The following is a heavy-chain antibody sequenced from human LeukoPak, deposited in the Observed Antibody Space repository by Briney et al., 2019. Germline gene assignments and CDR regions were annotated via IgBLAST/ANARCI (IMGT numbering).Heavy chain of an antibody. CDR3: ARHPQARNYYDSSGYSDY. CDR2: IYYSGST. Sequence: PSETLSLTCTVSGGSISSYYWSWIRQPPGKGLEWIGYIYYSGSTNYNPSLKSRVTISVDTSKNQFSLKLSSVTAADTAVYYCARHPQARNYYDSSGYSDYWGQGTLVTVSS. D-gene: IGHD3-22*01. J-gene: IGHJ4*02. V-gene: IGHV4-59*08. CDR1: GGSISSYY.